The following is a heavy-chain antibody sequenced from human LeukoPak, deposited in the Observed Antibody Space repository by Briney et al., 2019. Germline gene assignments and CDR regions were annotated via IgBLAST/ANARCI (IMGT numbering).Heavy chain of an antibody. CDR1: GGSISSYH. V-gene: IGHV4-59*01. J-gene: IGHJ5*02. D-gene: IGHD2-8*01. CDR2: IYYSGST. Sequence: SETLSLTCTVSGGSISSYHWSWIRQPPGKGLEWIGYIYYSGSTNYNPSLKSRVTISVDTSKNQFSLKLSSVTAADTAVYYCARDQGYCTNGVCGPWGQGTLVTVSS. CDR3: ARDQGYCTNGVCGP.